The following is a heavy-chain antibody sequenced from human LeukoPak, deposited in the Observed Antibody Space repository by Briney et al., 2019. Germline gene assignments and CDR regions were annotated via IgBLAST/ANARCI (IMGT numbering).Heavy chain of an antibody. J-gene: IGHJ4*02. D-gene: IGHD6-13*01. V-gene: IGHV4-4*07. CDR1: GGSISSYY. CDR2: IHTSGDT. Sequence: SETLSLTRTVSGGSISSYYWSWIRQPAGKGLEWIGRIHTSGDTNYNPSLKSRVTMSVDTSKNQFSLKLSSVTAADTAVYYCAREDSSSWYGLDYWGQGTLVTVSS. CDR3: AREDSSSWYGLDY.